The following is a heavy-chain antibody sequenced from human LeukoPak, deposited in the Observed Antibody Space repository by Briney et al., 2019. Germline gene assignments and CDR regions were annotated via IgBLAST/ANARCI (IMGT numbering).Heavy chain of an antibody. CDR2: ISWNSGSI. CDR3: ARTSDSSGYYYTSYYFDY. V-gene: IGHV3-9*01. D-gene: IGHD3-22*01. Sequence: PGGSLRLSCAASGFTFDDYAMHWVRQAPGKGLEWVSGISWNSGSIGYADSVKGRFTISRDNAKNSLYLQMNSLRAEDTALYYCARTSDSSGYYYTSYYFDYWGQGTLVTVSS. CDR1: GFTFDDYA. J-gene: IGHJ4*02.